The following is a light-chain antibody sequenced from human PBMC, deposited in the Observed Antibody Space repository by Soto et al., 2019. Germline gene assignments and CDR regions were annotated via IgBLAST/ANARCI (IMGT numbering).Light chain of an antibody. CDR2: WAS. J-gene: IGKJ4*01. V-gene: IGKV4-1*01. Sequence: IVMTQSPDSLAVSLGERATINCKSSQRVLYRSNSKNYLAWYQQKPGQPPKLLIHWASTRESGVPDRFSGSGSGTDFTLTISSLQAEDVAVYYCQQYYSTPPTFGGGTKVEIK. CDR3: QQYYSTPPT. CDR1: QRVLYRSNSKNY.